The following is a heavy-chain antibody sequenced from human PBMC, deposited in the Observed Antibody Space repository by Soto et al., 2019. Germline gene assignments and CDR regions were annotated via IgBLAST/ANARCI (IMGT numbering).Heavy chain of an antibody. V-gene: IGHV3-30-3*01. J-gene: IGHJ6*02. CDR2: ISYDGSNK. CDR3: ARGADIVVVPAAIWNRPLNYGMDV. D-gene: IGHD2-2*01. CDR1: GFTFSSYA. Sequence: QVQLVESGGGVVQPGRSLRLSCAASGFTFSSYAMHWVRQAPGKGLEWVAVISYDGSNKYYADSVKGRFTISRDNSKNTLYLQMNSLRAEDTAVYYCARGADIVVVPAAIWNRPLNYGMDVRGQGTTVTVSS.